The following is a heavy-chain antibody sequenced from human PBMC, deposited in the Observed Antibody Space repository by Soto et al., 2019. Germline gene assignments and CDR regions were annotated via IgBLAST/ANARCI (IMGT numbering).Heavy chain of an antibody. D-gene: IGHD2-21*02. CDR3: ARSIVVVTALDY. V-gene: IGHV1-3*05. CDR2: INAGNGNT. Sequence: QVQLVQSGAEEKKPGASVKVSCKASGYTFTSYAMHWVRQAPGQRLEWMGWINAGNGNTKYSQKFEGRVTITRDTSASTVYRGLSSLRSEDTAVYYCARSIVVVTALDYWGQGTLVTVSS. CDR1: GYTFTSYA. J-gene: IGHJ4*02.